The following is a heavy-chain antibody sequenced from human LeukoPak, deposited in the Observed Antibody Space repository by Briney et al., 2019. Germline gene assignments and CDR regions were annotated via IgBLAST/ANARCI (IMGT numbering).Heavy chain of an antibody. CDR2: ISSSSSYI. D-gene: IGHD6-13*01. V-gene: IGHV3-21*01. J-gene: IGHJ4*02. CDR3: ARFIAAPYYFDY. Sequence: GGCLRLSCAASGFTFSSYTMNWVGQAPGKGLEWVSSISSSSSYIYYADSVKGRFTISRDNAKNSLYLQMNSLRAEDTAVYYCARFIAAPYYFDYWGRGTLVTVSS. CDR1: GFTFSSYT.